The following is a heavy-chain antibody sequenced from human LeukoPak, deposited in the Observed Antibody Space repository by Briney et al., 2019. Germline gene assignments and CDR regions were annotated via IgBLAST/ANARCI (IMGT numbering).Heavy chain of an antibody. CDR3: ARGGSYLSAFDI. V-gene: IGHV3-23*01. D-gene: IGHD1-26*01. CDR2: ISGSGGST. CDR1: GFTFSNAW. Sequence: PGGSLRLSCAASGFTFSNAWMSWVRQAPGKGLEWVSAISGSGGSTYYADSVKGRFTISRDNSKNTLYLQMNSLRAEDTAVYYCARGGSYLSAFDIWGQGTMVTVSS. J-gene: IGHJ3*02.